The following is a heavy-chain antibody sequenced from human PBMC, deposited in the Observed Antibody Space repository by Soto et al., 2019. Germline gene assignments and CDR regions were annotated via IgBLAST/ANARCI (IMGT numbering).Heavy chain of an antibody. D-gene: IGHD4-4*01. J-gene: IGHJ6*02. CDR2: IDPSDSYT. CDR1: GYSFTSYW. CDR3: ARPKVRKTTVTNYYYYYGMDV. V-gene: IGHV5-10-1*01. Sequence: PGESLKISCKGSGYSFTSYWISWVRQMPGKGLEWMGRIDPSDSYTNYSPSFQGHVTISADKSISTAYLQWSSLKASDTAMYYCARPKVRKTTVTNYYYYYGMDVRGQGTTVTVSS.